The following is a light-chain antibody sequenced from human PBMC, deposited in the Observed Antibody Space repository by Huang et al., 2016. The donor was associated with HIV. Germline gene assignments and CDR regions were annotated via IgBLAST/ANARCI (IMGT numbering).Light chain of an antibody. CDR1: QSIRSY. J-gene: IGKJ4*01. CDR3: QQSYSTPPLT. CDR2: AAS. Sequence: DIQMTQSPSSLSASVGDRVTITCRTSQSIRSYLNWYQQKPGKAPKLLIYAASSLQSGVPLRFSGSGSGTDFTLTISSLQPEDFATYYCQQSYSTPPLTFGGGTKVEIK. V-gene: IGKV1-39*01.